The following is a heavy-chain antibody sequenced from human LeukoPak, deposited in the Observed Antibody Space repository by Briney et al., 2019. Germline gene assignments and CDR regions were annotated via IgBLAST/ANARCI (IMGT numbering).Heavy chain of an antibody. V-gene: IGHV3-23*01. J-gene: IGHJ3*02. Sequence: GGSLRLACEASGITLNNYAMSWVRQAPGKGLEWVSRISGSGDTKNYEDSVKGRFTISRDNTKDVLYMQMNSLRADDTAVYYCAKDHTTLGRGVIHAFDIWGQGTMVTVSS. CDR3: AKDHTTLGRGVIHAFDI. CDR1: GITLNNYA. CDR2: ISGSGDTK. D-gene: IGHD3-10*01.